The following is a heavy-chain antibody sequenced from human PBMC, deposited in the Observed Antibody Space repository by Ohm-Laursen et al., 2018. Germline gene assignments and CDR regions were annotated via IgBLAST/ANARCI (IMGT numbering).Heavy chain of an antibody. Sequence: SLRLSCAASGFSFGTFWMSWVRQAPGKGLEWVANIKYDENEQHYVDSVRGRFTISRDNAKNTLYLQMNSLRAEDTAVYYCARGMQVWGQGTLVTVSS. V-gene: IGHV3-7*01. CDR3: ARGMQV. CDR1: GFSFGTFW. CDR2: IKYDENEQ. J-gene: IGHJ4*02.